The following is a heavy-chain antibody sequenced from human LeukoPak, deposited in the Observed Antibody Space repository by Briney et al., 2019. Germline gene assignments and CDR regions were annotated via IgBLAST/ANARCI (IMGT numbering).Heavy chain of an antibody. Sequence: PGGSLRLACAASDFSVNNNYVDWVRQAPGKGLEWVSCMDNFGIKTYADSVRDRFTVSRDSSRNVVFLRMNSLRVEDTAVYYCAGGKYYGSGTRPGYLGYWGLGAMVTVSS. CDR2: MDNFGIK. CDR1: DFSVNNNY. CDR3: AGGKYYGSGTRPGYLGY. D-gene: IGHD3-10*01. V-gene: IGHV3-53*01. J-gene: IGHJ4*02.